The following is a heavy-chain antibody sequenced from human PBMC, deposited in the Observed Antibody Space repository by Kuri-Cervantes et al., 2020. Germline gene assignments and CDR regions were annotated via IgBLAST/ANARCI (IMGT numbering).Heavy chain of an antibody. CDR3: ARGQAAFDI. J-gene: IGHJ3*02. V-gene: IGHV1-18*04. CDR2: MNPNSGNT. Sequence: ASVKVSCKASGYTFTGYYMHWVRQATGQGLEWMGWMNPNSGNTNYAQKLQGRVTMTTDTSTSTAYMELRSLRSDDTAVYYCARGQAAFDIWGQGTMVTVSS. CDR1: GYTFTGYY.